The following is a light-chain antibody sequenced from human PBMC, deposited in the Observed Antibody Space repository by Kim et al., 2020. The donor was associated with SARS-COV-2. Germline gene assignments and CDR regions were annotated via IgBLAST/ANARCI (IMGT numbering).Light chain of an antibody. CDR3: QPRDSSTYV. V-gene: IGLV3-1*01. J-gene: IGLJ1*01. CDR1: KLGDKY. CDR2: QDS. Sequence: SYELTQPPSVSVSPGQTASITCSGDKLGDKYACWYQQKPGQSHVLVIYQDSKRPSGIPERFSGSNSGNTATLTISGTQAMDEADYYSQPRDSSTYVFGTG.